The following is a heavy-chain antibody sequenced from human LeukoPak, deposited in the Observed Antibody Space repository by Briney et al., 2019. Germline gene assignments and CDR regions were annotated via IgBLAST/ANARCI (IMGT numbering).Heavy chain of an antibody. Sequence: ASVKVSCKASGYSFNTYYMNWVRQAPGQGLEWLGWINTDSGGTNYAQKFRGRVTMTRDKANSTAYLELSGLRSDDTAVYYCSRHVVTLVRGVHNRKEDWFDPWGQGTLVSASS. D-gene: IGHD3-10*01. V-gene: IGHV1-2*02. CDR1: GYSFNTYY. CDR3: SRHVVTLVRGVHNRKEDWFDP. J-gene: IGHJ5*02. CDR2: INTDSGGT.